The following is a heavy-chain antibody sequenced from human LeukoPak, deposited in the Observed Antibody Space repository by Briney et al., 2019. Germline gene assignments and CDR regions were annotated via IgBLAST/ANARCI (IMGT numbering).Heavy chain of an antibody. CDR1: GFTFRSYE. V-gene: IGHV3-48*03. Sequence: GGSLRLSCAASGFTFRSYEMNWLRQAPGKGLEWVSYISSSGTTIDYADSVKGRFTISRDNAKNSLYLQMNSLRAEDTAVYYCARDSDGGNGINWLDPWGQGTLVTVSS. CDR2: ISSSGTTI. CDR3: ARDSDGGNGINWLDP. D-gene: IGHD4-23*01. J-gene: IGHJ5*02.